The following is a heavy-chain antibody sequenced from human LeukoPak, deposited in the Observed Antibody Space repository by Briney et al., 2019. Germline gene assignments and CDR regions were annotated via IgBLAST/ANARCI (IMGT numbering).Heavy chain of an antibody. D-gene: IGHD5-24*01. Sequence: SEPLSLTCIVSGGSMSNYYWSWIRQAPGKGLEWIGYVHYSGCTNYNPSLKSRVTISVDTSKKQLSLKLTSVTAADTAVYYCARDARDDYNWSAFYIWGQGTMVSVSS. CDR3: ARDARDDYNWSAFYI. V-gene: IGHV4-59*01. J-gene: IGHJ3*02. CDR1: GGSMSNYY. CDR2: VHYSGCT.